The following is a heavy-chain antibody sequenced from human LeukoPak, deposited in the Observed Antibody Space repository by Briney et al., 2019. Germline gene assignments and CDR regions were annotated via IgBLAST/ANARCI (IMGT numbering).Heavy chain of an antibody. V-gene: IGHV1-69*13. CDR3: AKAVVPVISQHYFDY. D-gene: IGHD3-22*01. CDR1: GDTFRSYV. Sequence: SVKVSCKASGDTFRSYVISWVRQAPGEGLEWMGGIIPIFDTTNYAQKFQDRVTLTADESTTTAYMELSSLRSEDTAVYYCAKAVVPVISQHYFDYWGRGTLVTVSS. J-gene: IGHJ4*02. CDR2: IIPIFDTT.